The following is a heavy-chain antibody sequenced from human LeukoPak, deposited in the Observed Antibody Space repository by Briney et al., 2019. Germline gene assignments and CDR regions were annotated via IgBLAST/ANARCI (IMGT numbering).Heavy chain of an antibody. CDR1: GGTFSSYA. D-gene: IGHD3-10*01. Sequence: GASVKVSCKASGGTFSSYAISWVRQAPGQGLEWMGGIIPIFGTANYAQKFQGRVTITTDESTSTAYMELSSLRSEDTAVYYCARGHYYGSGSYSYWGQGTLVTVSS. J-gene: IGHJ4*02. CDR3: ARGHYYGSGSYSY. CDR2: IIPIFGTA. V-gene: IGHV1-69*05.